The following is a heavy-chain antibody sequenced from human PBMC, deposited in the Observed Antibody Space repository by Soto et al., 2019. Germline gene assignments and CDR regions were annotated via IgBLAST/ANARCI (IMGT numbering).Heavy chain of an antibody. V-gene: IGHV3-48*01. Sequence: GGSLRLSCAASGFTFSSYSMNWVRQAPGKGLEWVSYISSSSSTIYYADSVKGRFTISRDNAKNSLYLQMNSLRAEDTAVYYCARGGSWGYCSSTSCHRFAFDIWGQGTMVTVSS. CDR2: ISSSSSTI. CDR3: ARGGSWGYCSSTSCHRFAFDI. CDR1: GFTFSSYS. J-gene: IGHJ3*02. D-gene: IGHD2-2*01.